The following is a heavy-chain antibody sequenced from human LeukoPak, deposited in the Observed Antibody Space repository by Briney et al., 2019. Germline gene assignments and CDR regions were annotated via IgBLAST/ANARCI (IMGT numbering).Heavy chain of an antibody. CDR3: ARALHLWFGMDEGWFDP. CDR1: GFTVSSNY. J-gene: IGHJ5*02. CDR2: IYSGGST. D-gene: IGHD3-10*01. Sequence: GGSLRLTCAASGFTVSSNYMSWVRQAPGKGLEWVSVIYSGGSTYYADSVKGRFTISRDNSKNTLYLQMNSLRAEDTAVYYCARALHLWFGMDEGWFDPWGQGTLVTVSS. V-gene: IGHV3-66*01.